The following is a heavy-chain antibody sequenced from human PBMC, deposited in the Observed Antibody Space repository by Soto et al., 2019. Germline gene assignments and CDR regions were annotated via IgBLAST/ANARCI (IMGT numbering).Heavy chain of an antibody. J-gene: IGHJ4*02. V-gene: IGHV3-74*03. Sequence: EVQLVESGGGLVQPGGSLRLSCAASGFTFSTYWMHWVRQGPGKGLVWLSRINGDGSTTEYADSVKGRFTISRGNAKNTRYLQIHSLRVEDTAVYYCARDDNPDYWGQGTLVTVSS. CDR3: ARDDNPDY. CDR1: GFTFSTYW. CDR2: INGDGSTT. D-gene: IGHD1-20*01.